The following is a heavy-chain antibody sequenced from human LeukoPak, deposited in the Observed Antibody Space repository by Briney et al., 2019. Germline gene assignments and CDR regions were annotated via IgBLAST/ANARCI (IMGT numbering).Heavy chain of an antibody. CDR2: INHSGST. CDR3: ARGHSPVTTKVSYFQH. D-gene: IGHD4-17*01. J-gene: IGHJ1*01. V-gene: IGHV4-34*01. Sequence: PSETLSLTCAVYGGSFSGYYWSWIRQPPGRGLEWIGEINHSGSTNYNPSLKSRVTILVDTSKNQFSLKLSSVTAADTAVYYCARGHSPVTTKVSYFQHWGQGTLVTVSS. CDR1: GGSFSGYY.